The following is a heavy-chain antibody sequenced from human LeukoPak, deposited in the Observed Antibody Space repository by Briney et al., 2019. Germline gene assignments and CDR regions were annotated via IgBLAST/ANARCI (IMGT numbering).Heavy chain of an antibody. D-gene: IGHD1-26*01. Sequence: ASVKVSCKVSGYKLSDLSMHWVRQVPGKGLEWMGTSDSEDGDPLYAQTFEDRVALTEDTSTDTAYLELSSLRSEDTAMYYCASGMGVGLGALDLWGQGTLVTVSA. CDR2: SDSEDGDP. CDR1: GYKLSDLS. V-gene: IGHV1-24*01. J-gene: IGHJ3*01. CDR3: ASGMGVGLGALDL.